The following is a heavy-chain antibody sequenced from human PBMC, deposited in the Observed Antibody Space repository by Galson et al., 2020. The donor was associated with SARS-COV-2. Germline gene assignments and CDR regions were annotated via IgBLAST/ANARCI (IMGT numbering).Heavy chain of an antibody. V-gene: IGHV3-30-3*01. CDR3: ARDWDDYYYDSSGSTHGMDV. Sequence: GGSLRLSCAASGFNFSSYAMHWVRQAPGKGLEWVAVISYDGSNKYYADSVKGRFTISRDNSKNTLYLQMNSLRAEDTAVYYCARDWDDYYYDSSGSTHGMDVWGRGTTVTVSS. CDR1: GFNFSSYA. CDR2: ISYDGSNK. D-gene: IGHD3-22*01. J-gene: IGHJ6*02.